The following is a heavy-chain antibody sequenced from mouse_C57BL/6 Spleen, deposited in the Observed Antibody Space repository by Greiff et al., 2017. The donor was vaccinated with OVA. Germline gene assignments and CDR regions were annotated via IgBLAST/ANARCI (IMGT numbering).Heavy chain of an antibody. CDR2: INPNNGGT. V-gene: IGHV1-26*01. J-gene: IGHJ2*01. Sequence: LPQSYPELVKPGASVKISCKASGYTFTDYYMNWVKQSHGKSLEWIGDINPNNGGTSYNQKFKGKATLTVDKSSSTAYMELRSLTSEDSAVYYCARGWDYFDYWGQGTTLTVSS. CDR3: ARGWDYFDY. CDR1: GYTFTDYY. D-gene: IGHD1-1*02.